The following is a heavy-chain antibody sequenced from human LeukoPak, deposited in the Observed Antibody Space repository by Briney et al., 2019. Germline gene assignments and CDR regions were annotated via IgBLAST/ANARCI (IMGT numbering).Heavy chain of an antibody. J-gene: IGHJ4*02. D-gene: IGHD6-19*01. Sequence: SETLSLTCTVSGGSISSSYWSWIRQPPGKGLDWLGYIGYSGSTNYNPSLKSRVTISVDTSKNQFSLELTSMTATDTGVYYCAGVKSSGWYYFDSWGQGTLVTVSS. CDR1: GGSISSSY. CDR3: AGVKSSGWYYFDS. V-gene: IGHV4-59*01. CDR2: IGYSGST.